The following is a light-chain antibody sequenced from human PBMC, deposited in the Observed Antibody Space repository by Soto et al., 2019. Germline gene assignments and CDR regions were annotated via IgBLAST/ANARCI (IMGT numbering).Light chain of an antibody. J-gene: IGKJ1*01. CDR2: GAS. CDR3: QQYNNWPPYT. V-gene: IGKV3-15*01. Sequence: ETVMTQSPDTLSLSPGGRSTLSCRASQSVSSNLAWYQQKPGQAPRLLIYGASTRATGIPARFSGSGSGTEFTLTISSLQSEDFAVYYCQQYNNWPPYTFGQGTKVDIK. CDR1: QSVSSN.